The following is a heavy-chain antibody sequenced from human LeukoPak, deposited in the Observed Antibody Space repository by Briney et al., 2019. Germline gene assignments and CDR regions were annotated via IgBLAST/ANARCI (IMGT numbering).Heavy chain of an antibody. Sequence: SETLSLTCTVSSGSISSNTYYWGWIRQPPGKGLEWIGSIYYSGSTYYNPSLKSRVTISVDTSRNQFSLRLSSVTAADTAVYYCARHFPLRFLQFKPWGQGTLVTVSS. CDR2: IYYSGST. CDR3: ARHFPLRFLQFKP. CDR1: SGSISSNTYY. D-gene: IGHD4-11*01. J-gene: IGHJ5*02. V-gene: IGHV4-39*01.